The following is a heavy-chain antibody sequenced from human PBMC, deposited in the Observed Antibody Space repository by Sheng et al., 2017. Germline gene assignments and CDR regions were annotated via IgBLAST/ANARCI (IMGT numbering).Heavy chain of an antibody. D-gene: IGHD3-22*01. Sequence: EVQLVESGGGLVQPGRSLRLSCVASGFTFDDYAMHWVRQAPGKGLEWVSGITWNSASIEYADSVKGRLTISRDNAKNSLYLQMNSLRAEDTAVYFCAREAYYSFDHWGQGALVTVSS. CDR1: GFTFDDYA. V-gene: IGHV3-9*01. J-gene: IGHJ4*02. CDR2: ITWNSASI. CDR3: AREAYYSFDH.